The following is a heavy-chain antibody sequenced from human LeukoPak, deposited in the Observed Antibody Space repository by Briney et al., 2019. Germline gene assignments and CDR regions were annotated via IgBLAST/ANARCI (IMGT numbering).Heavy chain of an antibody. V-gene: IGHV4-59*01. CDR1: GGSISSYY. CDR2: IYYSGST. J-gene: IGHJ5*02. Sequence: PSETLSLTCTVSGGSISSYYWSWIRQPPGKGLEWIGYIYYSGSTNYSPSLKSRVTISVDTSKNQFSLKLSSVTAADTAVYYCARSVGSWFDPWGQGTLVTVSS. CDR3: ARSVGSWFDP. D-gene: IGHD3-16*01.